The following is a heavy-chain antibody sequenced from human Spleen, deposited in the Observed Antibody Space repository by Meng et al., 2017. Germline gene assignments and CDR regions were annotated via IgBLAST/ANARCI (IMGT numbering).Heavy chain of an antibody. D-gene: IGHD2-21*01. CDR2: IYQSGST. J-gene: IGHJ4*02. CDR3: ARNGAYCLDS. V-gene: IGHV4-4*02. Sequence: LKESGPDWVKLSWTLSLTSVVSGGSISSSNWWSWVRQPPGKGLQWIGEIYQSGSTSSYNPSLRSRVTMSLDTSRNQISLMLTSVTAADTAVYYCARNGAYCLDSWGQGTLVTVSS. CDR1: GGSISSSNW.